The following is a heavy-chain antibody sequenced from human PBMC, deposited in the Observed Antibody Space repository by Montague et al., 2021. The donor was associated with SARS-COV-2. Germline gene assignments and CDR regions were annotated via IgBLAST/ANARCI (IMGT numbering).Heavy chain of an antibody. V-gene: IGHV4-59*01. CDR3: ARHTRGRQPLDF. J-gene: IGHJ4*02. Sequence: SETLSLTCTVSGGSIRSYYWSWIRQPPGKGLEWIGEIYSSGSTNYNPSLKSRVTISMDTSKSQFSLKLTSVTAADTAVYYCARHTRGRQPLDFWGQGTLVTVSS. CDR2: IYSSGST. D-gene: IGHD2-2*01. CDR1: GGSIRSYY.